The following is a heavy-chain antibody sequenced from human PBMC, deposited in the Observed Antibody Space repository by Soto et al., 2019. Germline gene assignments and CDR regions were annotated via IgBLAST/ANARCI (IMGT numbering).Heavy chain of an antibody. J-gene: IGHJ4*02. D-gene: IGHD6-13*01. V-gene: IGHV3-30-3*01. CDR1: GFTFSSYA. CDR2: ISYDGSNK. CDR3: ASYSSSWYYFDY. Sequence: QVQLVESGGGVVQPGRSLRLSCAASGFTFSSYAMHWVRQAPGKGLEWVAVISYDGSNKYYADSVKGRFTISRDNSKNTLYLQMNSLRAEDTAAYYCASYSSSWYYFDYWGQGTLVTVSS.